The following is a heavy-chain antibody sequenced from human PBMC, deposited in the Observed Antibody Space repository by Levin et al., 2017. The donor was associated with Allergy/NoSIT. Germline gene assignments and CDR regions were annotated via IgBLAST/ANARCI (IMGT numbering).Heavy chain of an antibody. CDR2: INPNSGGT. V-gene: IGHV1-2*02. Sequence: GESLKISCKASGYTFTGYYMHWVRQAPGQGLEWMGWINPNSGGTNYAQKFQGRVTMTRDTSISTAYMELSRLRSDDTAVYYCARGGYSSSWQYGGWFDPWGQGTLVTVSS. CDR1: GYTFTGYY. CDR3: ARGGYSSSWQYGGWFDP. D-gene: IGHD6-13*01. J-gene: IGHJ5*02.